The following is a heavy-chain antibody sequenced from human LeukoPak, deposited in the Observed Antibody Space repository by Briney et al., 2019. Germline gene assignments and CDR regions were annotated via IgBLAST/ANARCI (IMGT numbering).Heavy chain of an antibody. Sequence: PGGSLRLSCAASGFTFSSYEMNWVGQAPGKGLEWVSYISSSGSTIYYADSVKGRFTISRDNAKNSLYLQMNSLRAEDTAVYYCARGHDFGENFDYWGQGTLVTVSS. J-gene: IGHJ4*02. CDR1: GFTFSSYE. CDR2: ISSSGSTI. V-gene: IGHV3-48*03. CDR3: ARGHDFGENFDY. D-gene: IGHD3-10*01.